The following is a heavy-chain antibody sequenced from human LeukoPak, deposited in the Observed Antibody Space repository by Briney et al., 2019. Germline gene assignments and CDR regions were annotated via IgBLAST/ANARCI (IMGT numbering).Heavy chain of an antibody. CDR1: RFTFSDYW. V-gene: IGHV3-7*01. CDR3: AREWWYRFDY. D-gene: IGHD2-15*01. CDR2: IKYDGSEK. J-gene: IGHJ4*02. Sequence: PGGSLRLSCAVSRFTFSDYWMSWVRQAPGKGLEWVANIKYDGSEKYYVDSVKGRFTISRDNAKNSLYLRMNSLRVEDTAVYYCAREWWYRFDYWGQGTLVTVSS.